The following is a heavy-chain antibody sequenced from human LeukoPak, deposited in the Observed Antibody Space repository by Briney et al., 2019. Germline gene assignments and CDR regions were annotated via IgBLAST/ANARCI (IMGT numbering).Heavy chain of an antibody. J-gene: IGHJ4*02. Sequence: SETLSLTCTLSGGSMTTYHWNWIRQTPGKGLEWIGYVFDSGRTKVNPSLKSRVTLSADTSKNQLSLRLSSVTAADTATYYCTTIKRGDIFGYFDFWGQGILVTVSS. CDR1: GGSMTTYH. CDR2: VFDSGRT. CDR3: TTIKRGDIFGYFDF. V-gene: IGHV4-59*01. D-gene: IGHD5-18*01.